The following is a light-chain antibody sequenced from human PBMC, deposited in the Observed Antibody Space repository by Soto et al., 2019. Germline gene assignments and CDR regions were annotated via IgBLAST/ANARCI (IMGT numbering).Light chain of an antibody. CDR1: QSVSSSY. CDR2: GAS. V-gene: IGKV3-20*01. J-gene: IGKJ4*01. Sequence: EIVLTQSPGTLSLSPGERATLSCRASQSVSSSYLAWYQQKPGQAPRLLIYGASSRATGIPDRFSGSGSGTYFTLTISRLEPEDFAVYYCQQYGSSSQVTFGGGTKVEIK. CDR3: QQYGSSSQVT.